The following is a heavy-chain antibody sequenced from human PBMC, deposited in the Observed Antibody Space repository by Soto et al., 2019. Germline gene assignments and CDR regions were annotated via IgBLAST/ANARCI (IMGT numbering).Heavy chain of an antibody. Sequence: QVQLQESGPGLMKPSETLSLTCAVSGASIASDHWWTWIRQPPGKGLEWIAEVRHTGSTEYSPSLRSRVTISVDKSKNQISLKVSSVTAADTAVYYCTRRPYRSTSGGIVYWGQGTLVTVSS. CDR2: VRHTGST. CDR3: TRRPYRSTSGGIVY. V-gene: IGHV4-4*02. CDR1: GASIASDHW. J-gene: IGHJ4*02. D-gene: IGHD2-15*01.